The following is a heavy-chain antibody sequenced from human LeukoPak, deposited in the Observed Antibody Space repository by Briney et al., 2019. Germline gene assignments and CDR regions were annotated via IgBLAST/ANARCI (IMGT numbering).Heavy chain of an antibody. CDR3: ARSSGSYYFDY. V-gene: IGHV4-61*02. D-gene: IGHD1-26*01. Sequence: SETLSLTCTVSGDSISSGDYYWSWIRQPAGKGLEWIGRIYTSGSTNYNPSLKSRVTMSVDTSKNQFSLKMSSVTAADTAVYYCARSSGSYYFDYWGQGTLVTVSS. J-gene: IGHJ4*02. CDR2: IYTSGST. CDR1: GDSISSGDYY.